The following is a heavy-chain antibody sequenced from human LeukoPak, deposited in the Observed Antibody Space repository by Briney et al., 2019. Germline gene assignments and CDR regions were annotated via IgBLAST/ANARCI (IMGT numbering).Heavy chain of an antibody. CDR2: ISWNSGSI. CDR1: GFTFDDYA. J-gene: IGHJ4*02. CDR3: AKDIAAAGFRPHWFDY. D-gene: IGHD6-13*01. V-gene: IGHV3-9*01. Sequence: GRSLRLSCAASGFTFDDYAMHWVRQAPGKGLEWVSGISWNSGSIGYADSVKGRFTISRDNAKNSLYLQMNSLRAEDTALYYCAKDIAAAGFRPHWFDYWGQGTLVTVSS.